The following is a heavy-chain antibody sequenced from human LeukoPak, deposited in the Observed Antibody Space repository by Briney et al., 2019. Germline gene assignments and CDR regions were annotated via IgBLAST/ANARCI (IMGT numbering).Heavy chain of an antibody. V-gene: IGHV3-23*01. CDR3: AKDITARWLQFEWFDP. CDR1: GFTFSSYA. CDR2: ISGSGGST. J-gene: IGHJ5*02. Sequence: GGSLRISCAASGFTFSSYAMGWVRQAPGKGLEWVSAISGSGGSTYYADSVKGRFTISRDNSKNTLYLQMNSLRAEDTAVYYCAKDITARWLQFEWFDPWGQGTLATVSS. D-gene: IGHD5-24*01.